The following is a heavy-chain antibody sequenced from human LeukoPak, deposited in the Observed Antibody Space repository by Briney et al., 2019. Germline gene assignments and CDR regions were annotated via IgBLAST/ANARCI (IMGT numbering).Heavy chain of an antibody. CDR2: IYYSGST. CDR3: ARHRFSGYGDYVGGMDV. V-gene: IGHV4-59*01. Sequence: SETLSLTCTVSGGSISSYYWSWIRQPPGKGLEWIGYIYYSGSTNYNPSLKSRVAISVDTSKNQFSLKLSSVTAADTAVYYCARHRFSGYGDYVGGMDVWGQGTTVTVSS. J-gene: IGHJ6*02. CDR1: GGSISSYY. D-gene: IGHD4-17*01.